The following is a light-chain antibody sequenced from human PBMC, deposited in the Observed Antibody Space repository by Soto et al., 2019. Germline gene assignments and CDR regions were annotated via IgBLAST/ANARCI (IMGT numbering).Light chain of an antibody. CDR1: SSDVGSYNR. CDR2: EVS. Sequence: QSVLTQPPSVSGSPGQSVTISCTGTSSDVGSYNRVSWYQQPPGTAPKLMVYEVSNRPSGVPDRFSGSKSGNTASLTISGLQAEDVADYYCSSSRSSCXPLYVCATGTNVT. J-gene: IGLJ1*01. CDR3: SSSRSSCXPLYV. V-gene: IGLV2-18*02.